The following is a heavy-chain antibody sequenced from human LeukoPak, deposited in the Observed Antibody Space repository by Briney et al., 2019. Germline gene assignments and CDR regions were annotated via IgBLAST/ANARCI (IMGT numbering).Heavy chain of an antibody. Sequence: GASVKVSCKASGYTFTSYYMHWVRQAPGQGPEWMGIINPSGGSTSYAQKFQGRVTMTRDTSTSTVYMELSSLRSEDTVVYYCASTRDYVWGSYRLDYWGQGTLVTVSS. D-gene: IGHD3-16*02. CDR1: GYTFTSYY. CDR2: INPSGGST. CDR3: ASTRDYVWGSYRLDY. V-gene: IGHV1-46*01. J-gene: IGHJ4*02.